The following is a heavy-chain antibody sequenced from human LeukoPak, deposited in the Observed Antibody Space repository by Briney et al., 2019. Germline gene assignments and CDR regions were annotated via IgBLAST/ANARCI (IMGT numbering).Heavy chain of an antibody. CDR3: AKGLGYCSSTSCYEGVDY. Sequence: PGGSLRLSCAASGFTFSSYGMHWVRQAPGKGLEWVAFIRYDGSNKYYADSVKGRFTISRDNSKNTLYLQMNSLRAEDTAVYYCAKGLGYCSSTSCYEGVDYWGQGTLVTVSS. CDR2: IRYDGSNK. CDR1: GFTFSSYG. J-gene: IGHJ4*02. V-gene: IGHV3-30*02. D-gene: IGHD2-2*01.